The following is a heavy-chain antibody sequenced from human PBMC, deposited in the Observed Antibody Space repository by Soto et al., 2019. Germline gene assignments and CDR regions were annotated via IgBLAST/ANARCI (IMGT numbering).Heavy chain of an antibody. V-gene: IGHV3-7*01. J-gene: IGHJ4*02. CDR3: ARSVAVAGDY. CDR2: INQDGTEK. Sequence: SGGSLRLSCAASGFTFNSYLMSWVRQAPGKGLEWVANINQDGTEKYYVDSVKGRFTISRDNAKNSLYLQMNSLRAEDTAVYYCARSVAVAGDYWGQGTLVTVSS. CDR1: GFTFNSYL. D-gene: IGHD6-19*01.